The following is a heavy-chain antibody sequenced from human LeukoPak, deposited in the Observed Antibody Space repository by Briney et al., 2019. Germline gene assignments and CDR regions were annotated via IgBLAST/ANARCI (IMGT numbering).Heavy chain of an antibody. CDR2: IYGGGGA. CDR3: ARDATGPESY. CDR1: GFNVSTNY. D-gene: IGHD4-17*01. J-gene: IGHJ4*02. V-gene: IGHV3-66*01. Sequence: GGSLRLSCAASGFNVSTNYMSWARQAPGKGLEWVSIIYGGGGAYYADSVKGRFTISRDNSKNTVFLQMNSLRAEDTAVYYCARDATGPESYWGQGTLVTVSS.